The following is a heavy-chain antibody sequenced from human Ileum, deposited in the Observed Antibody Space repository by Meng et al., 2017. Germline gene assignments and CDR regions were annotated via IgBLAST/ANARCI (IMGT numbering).Heavy chain of an antibody. CDR1: GFTFSGYG. Sequence: QVQLVGSGGGVVQPGRSLRLFCATSGFTFSGYGMHWVRQAPGKGLEWVAVLGTMGDHEDYVDSVRGRFTFSRDNSKNTVFLQMNDLRPEDTAVYYCVRGGGYIIAYWGQGSLVTVSS. J-gene: IGHJ4*02. CDR2: LGTMGDHE. CDR3: VRGGGYIIAY. D-gene: IGHD6-25*01. V-gene: IGHV3-33*01.